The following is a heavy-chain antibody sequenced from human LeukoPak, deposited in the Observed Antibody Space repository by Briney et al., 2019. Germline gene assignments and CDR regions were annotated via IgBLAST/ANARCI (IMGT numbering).Heavy chain of an antibody. CDR2: IRDRGDTT. D-gene: IGHD2-21*01. CDR3: AKNSEGYWFDP. CDR1: GFTFSSYS. Sequence: GGSLRLSCAASGFTFSSYSMSWVRQAPGKGLEWVSAIRDRGDTTYYADSVKGRFTISRDNSRSTLYLQMNSLTADDTAIYYCAKNSEGYWFDPWGQGTLVTVSS. J-gene: IGHJ5*02. V-gene: IGHV3-23*01.